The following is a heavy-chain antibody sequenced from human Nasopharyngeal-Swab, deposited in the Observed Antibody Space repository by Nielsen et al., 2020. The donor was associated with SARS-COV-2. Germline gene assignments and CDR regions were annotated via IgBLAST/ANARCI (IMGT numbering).Heavy chain of an antibody. J-gene: IGHJ4*02. CDR3: ARDHRGYGSGSYPDY. V-gene: IGHV3-11*01. Sequence: WIRQRPGKGLEWVSYISSSGSTIYYADSVKGRFTISRDNAKNSLYLQMNSLRAEDTAVYYCARDHRGYGSGSYPDYWGQGTLVTVSS. D-gene: IGHD3-10*01. CDR2: ISSSGSTI.